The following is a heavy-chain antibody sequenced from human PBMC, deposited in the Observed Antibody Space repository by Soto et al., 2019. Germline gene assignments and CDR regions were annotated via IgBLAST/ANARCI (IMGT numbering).Heavy chain of an antibody. D-gene: IGHD3-10*01. CDR2: IWYDGSNK. CDR1: GFTFSSYG. J-gene: IGHJ4*02. CDR3: ARDRGITMVREVFDY. Sequence: QVQLVESGGGVVQPGRSLRLSCAASGFTFSSYGMHWVRQAPGKGLEWVAVIWYDGSNKYYADSVKGRFTISRDNSKNTLYLQMNSLRAEDTAVYYCARDRGITMVREVFDYWGQGTLVTVSS. V-gene: IGHV3-33*01.